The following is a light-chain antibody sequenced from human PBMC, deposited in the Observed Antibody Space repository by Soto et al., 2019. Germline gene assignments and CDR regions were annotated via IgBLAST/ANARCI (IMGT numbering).Light chain of an antibody. CDR1: QGISSY. V-gene: IGKV1-9*01. CDR3: QQLNSYPRGFT. Sequence: IQLTQSPSSLSASVGDRVTITCRASQGISSYLAWYQQKPGNDPKLLIYAASTFQSGVPSRFSDSGSGTDFTLTISSLQPEDFASYYCQQLNSYPRGFTFGPGTKVDIK. CDR2: AAS. J-gene: IGKJ3*01.